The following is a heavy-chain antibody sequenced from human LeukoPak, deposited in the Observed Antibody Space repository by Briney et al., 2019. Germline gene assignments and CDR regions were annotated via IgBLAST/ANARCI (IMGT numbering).Heavy chain of an antibody. Sequence: GGSLSLSRAASGFTLSIFWMSSVRPGPREGVEWVASISKDGSEQSNVHSVKGRYTISRDNAKNALYLQMNSLRAEDTAVYYCARDLVRSGYYDYWGQGTLVSVSS. CDR2: ISKDGSEQ. CDR1: GFTLSIFW. J-gene: IGHJ4*02. CDR3: ARDLVRSGYYDY. D-gene: IGHD3-3*01. V-gene: IGHV3-7*01.